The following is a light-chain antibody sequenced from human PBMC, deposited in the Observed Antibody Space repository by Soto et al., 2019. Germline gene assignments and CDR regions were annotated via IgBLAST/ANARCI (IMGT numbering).Light chain of an antibody. V-gene: IGKV4-1*01. CDR3: QQYYSTPQT. CDR1: QSVLYSSNNKNY. Sequence: DIVMTQSPDSLAVSLGERATINCKSSQSVLYSSNNKNYLAWYQQRPGQPPKLLIYWASTRESGVPDRFSGSGSGTSFTLTISSLQAEDVAVYYCQQYYSTPQTFGQGTKLEIK. J-gene: IGKJ2*01. CDR2: WAS.